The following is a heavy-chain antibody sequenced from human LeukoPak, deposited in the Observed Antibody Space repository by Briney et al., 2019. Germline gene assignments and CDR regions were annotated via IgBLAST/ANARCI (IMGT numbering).Heavy chain of an antibody. CDR2: VINSSSNI. D-gene: IGHD1-1*01. CDR3: ARGYPAFDI. V-gene: IGHV3-21*01. CDR1: GFSFNTCA. J-gene: IGHJ3*02. Sequence: PGGSLSLSCAASGFSFNTCAMNWVGRPPPKEGVWVSSVINSSSNIYYADSVKGRFTISRDNAKNSLYLQMNSLRAEDTAVYYCARGYPAFDIWGQGTMVTVSS.